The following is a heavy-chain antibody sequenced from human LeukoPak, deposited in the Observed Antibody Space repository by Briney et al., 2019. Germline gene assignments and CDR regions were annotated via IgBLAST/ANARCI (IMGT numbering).Heavy chain of an antibody. CDR1: GYSFTSYW. CDR2: IYPGDSDT. V-gene: IGHV5-51*01. J-gene: IGHJ4*02. CDR3: ARQSRASGSYRHFDY. Sequence: GESLKISCKGSGYSFTSYWIGWVRQMPGKGLEWMGIIYPGDSDTRYSPSFQGQVTISADKSISTAYLQWSSLKASDTAMYYCARQSRASGSYRHFDYWGQGTLVTVSS. D-gene: IGHD1-26*01.